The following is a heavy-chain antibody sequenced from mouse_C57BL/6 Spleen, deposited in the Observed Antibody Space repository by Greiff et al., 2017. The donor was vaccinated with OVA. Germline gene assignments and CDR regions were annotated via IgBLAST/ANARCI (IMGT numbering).Heavy chain of an antibody. Sequence: EVKLVESGGGLVQPGGSLSLSCAASGFTFTDYYMSWVRQPPGKALEWLGFIRNKANGYTTEYSASVKGRFTISRDNSQSILYLQMNALRAEDSATDYCAKSYDGYYGTWFAYWGQGTLVTVSA. CDR1: GFTFTDYY. CDR2: IRNKANGYTT. V-gene: IGHV7-3*01. J-gene: IGHJ3*01. CDR3: AKSYDGYYGTWFAY. D-gene: IGHD2-3*01.